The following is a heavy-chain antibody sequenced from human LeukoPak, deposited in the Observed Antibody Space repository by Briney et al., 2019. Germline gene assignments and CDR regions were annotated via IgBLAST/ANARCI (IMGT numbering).Heavy chain of an antibody. J-gene: IGHJ3*02. CDR1: GGSISSSSYY. CDR3: ARGVGDGHNYGAFDS. Sequence: PSETLSLTCTVSGGSISSSSYYWGWIRQPPGKGLEWIGSIYYSGSTYYNPSLKSRVTISVDTSKNQFSLKLSFVTAADTAVYYCARGVGDGHNYGAFDSWGQGTMVTVSS. D-gene: IGHD5-24*01. V-gene: IGHV4-39*07. CDR2: IYYSGST.